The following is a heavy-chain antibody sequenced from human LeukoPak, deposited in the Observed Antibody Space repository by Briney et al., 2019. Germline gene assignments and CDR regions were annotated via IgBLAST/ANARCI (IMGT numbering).Heavy chain of an antibody. D-gene: IGHD2-2*01. CDR3: ARVSCSSTSCYSNRRSNWFDP. J-gene: IGHJ5*02. Sequence: GGSLRLSCAASGFTFSSYSMNWVRQAPGKGLERVSSISSSSSYIYYADSVKGRFTISGDNAKNSLYLQMNSLRAEDTAVYYCARVSCSSTSCYSNRRSNWFDPWGQGTLVTVSS. CDR1: GFTFSSYS. CDR2: ISSSSSYI. V-gene: IGHV3-21*01.